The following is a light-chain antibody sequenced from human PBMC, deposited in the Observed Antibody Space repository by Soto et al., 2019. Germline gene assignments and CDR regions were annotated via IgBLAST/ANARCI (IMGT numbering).Light chain of an antibody. Sequence: QSFLTQPASVSGSPGQSITISCTGTSSDVGLYDYVSWYQQHPGKAPQLMIYAVSNRPSGVSNRFSASTSGNTASLFISGLQAEDEADYYCSSYTSDSSYVFGSGTKVTVL. CDR3: SSYTSDSSYV. V-gene: IGLV2-14*01. J-gene: IGLJ1*01. CDR1: SSDVGLYDY. CDR2: AVS.